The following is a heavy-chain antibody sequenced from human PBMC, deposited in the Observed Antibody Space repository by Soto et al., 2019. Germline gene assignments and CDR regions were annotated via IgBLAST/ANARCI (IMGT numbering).Heavy chain of an antibody. CDR3: ARDPPATRHGMDV. CDR2: IYSGGST. J-gene: IGHJ6*02. V-gene: IGHV3-53*01. CDR1: GFTVSSNY. Sequence: QTGGSLRLSCAAFGFTVSSNYMSWVRQAPGKGLEWVSVIYSGGSTYYADSVRGRFTISRDNSKNTLYLQMKSLRAEDTAVYYCARDPPATRHGMDVWGQGTTVTVSS.